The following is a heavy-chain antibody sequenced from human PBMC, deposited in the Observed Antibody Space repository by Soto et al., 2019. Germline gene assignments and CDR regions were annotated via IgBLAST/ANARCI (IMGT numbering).Heavy chain of an antibody. Sequence: EVQLVESGGGMVMPGGSLRLSCAASGFTFSDAWMTWIRQAPGKGLQCVGRIKRKIDGETTDYAAPVKGRFTISRDDSKNTLYLQMNSLKVEDTATYYCVTDRGGGMDVWGQGTTVTVSS. V-gene: IGHV3-15*01. CDR1: GFTFSDAW. CDR3: VTDRGGGMDV. CDR2: IKRKIDGETT. J-gene: IGHJ6*01. D-gene: IGHD3-10*01.